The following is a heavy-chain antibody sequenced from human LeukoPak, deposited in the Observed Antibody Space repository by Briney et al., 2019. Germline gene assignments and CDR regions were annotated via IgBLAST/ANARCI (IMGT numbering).Heavy chain of an antibody. V-gene: IGHV3-64*01. CDR2: ISSNGGST. CDR3: ARAGIRWLQLLVYFDY. J-gene: IGHJ4*02. D-gene: IGHD5-24*01. Sequence: GGSLRLSCAASGFTFSSYAVHWVRQAPGKGLEYVSAISSNGGSTYYANSVKGRFTISRDNSKNTLYLQMNSLRAEDTAVYYCARAGIRWLQLLVYFDYWGQGTLVTVSS. CDR1: GFTFSSYA.